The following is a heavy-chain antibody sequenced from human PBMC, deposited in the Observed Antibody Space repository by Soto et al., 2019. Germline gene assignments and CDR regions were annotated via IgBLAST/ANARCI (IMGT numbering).Heavy chain of an antibody. CDR1: GFTVSSYE. CDR2: ISISGGTI. J-gene: IGHJ3*02. Sequence: GASLRLSCAASGFTVSSYEMDWVRQAPGKGLEWVAYISISGGTIYYGDSVEGRFTISRDNADNSLYLQMNSLRAEDTAVYYCTKEKSVINSGYDAFDIWGRGTVVTVSS. D-gene: IGHD5-12*01. V-gene: IGHV3-48*03. CDR3: TKEKSVINSGYDAFDI.